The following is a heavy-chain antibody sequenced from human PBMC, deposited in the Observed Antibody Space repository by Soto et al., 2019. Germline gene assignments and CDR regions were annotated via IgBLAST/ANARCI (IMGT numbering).Heavy chain of an antibody. CDR1: GYTFTSYA. V-gene: IGHV1-3*01. CDR2: INAGNGNT. D-gene: IGHD2-2*01. Sequence: QVQLVQSGAEVKKPGASVKVSCKASGYTFTSYAMHWVRQAPGQRLEWMGWINAGNGNTKYSQKFQGRVTITRDTSASTAYMELSSLRSEDTAVYYCASEYCSSTRCYAGRGFDPWGQGTLVTVSS. CDR3: ASEYCSSTRCYAGRGFDP. J-gene: IGHJ5*02.